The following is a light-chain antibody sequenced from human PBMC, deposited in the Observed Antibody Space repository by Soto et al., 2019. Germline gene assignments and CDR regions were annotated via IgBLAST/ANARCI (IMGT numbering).Light chain of an antibody. Sequence: QSVLTQPPSVSAAPGQDVTISCSGSSSNLAYNSLSSYQQLPGTAPHLLIYDDNKRPSGIPARCSACKSGTSATLRITGLETGDEADYYCWAWDDSRNVYVFGSGTKLTVL. CDR1: SSNLAYNS. CDR2: DDN. V-gene: IGLV1-51*01. CDR3: WAWDDSRNVYV. J-gene: IGLJ1*01.